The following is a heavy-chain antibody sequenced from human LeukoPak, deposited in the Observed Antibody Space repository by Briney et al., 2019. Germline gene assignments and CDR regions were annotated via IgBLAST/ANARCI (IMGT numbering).Heavy chain of an antibody. D-gene: IGHD2-2*01. CDR3: AGKIPDIVVVPAARSVQVYYYYYMDV. CDR1: GFTFKLYW. V-gene: IGHV3-74*01. CDR2: INHDGSDT. Sequence: GGSLRLSCAASGFTFKLYWMHWVRQVPGRGPVWVSRINHDGSDTIYADSVRGRFTISRDNAKNSLYLQMNSLRAEDTAVYYCAGKIPDIVVVPAARSVQVYYYYYMDVWGKGTTVTVSS. J-gene: IGHJ6*03.